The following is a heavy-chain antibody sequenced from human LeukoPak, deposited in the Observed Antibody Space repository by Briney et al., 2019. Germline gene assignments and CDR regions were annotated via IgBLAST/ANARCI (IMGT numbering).Heavy chain of an antibody. CDR2: ISSSSSYI. CDR1: GFIFSNYK. CDR3: ARVLYYDEGVAFDI. D-gene: IGHD3-22*01. V-gene: IGHV3-21*01. J-gene: IGHJ3*02. Sequence: NPGGSLRLSCAASGFIFSNYKMNWVRQAPGKGLEWVSSISSSSSYIYYADSVKGRFTISRDNAKNSLYLQMNSLRAEDTAVYYCARVLYYDEGVAFDIWGQGTMVTVSS.